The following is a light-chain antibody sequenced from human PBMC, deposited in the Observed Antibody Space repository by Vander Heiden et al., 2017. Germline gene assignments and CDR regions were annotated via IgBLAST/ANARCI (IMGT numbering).Light chain of an antibody. CDR1: QSIRSD. CDR2: TAS. Sequence: DIQLTQSPASLSASLGDRVPITCRASQSIRSDLNWYQEKPGKAPELLIYTASSLQSGVPSRFSGSGSGTDFTLTISSLQPEDFATYYCQQSVSAPRTFGQGTKLEIK. J-gene: IGKJ2*01. CDR3: QQSVSAPRT. V-gene: IGKV1-39*01.